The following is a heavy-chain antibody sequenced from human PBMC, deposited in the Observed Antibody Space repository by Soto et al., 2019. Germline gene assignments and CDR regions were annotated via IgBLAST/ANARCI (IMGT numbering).Heavy chain of an antibody. CDR1: GGTFSSYA. CDR2: IIPIFGTA. Sequence: QVQLVQSGAEVKKPGSSVKVSCKASGGTFSSYAISWVRQAPGQGLEWMGGIIPIFGTANYAQKFQGRVTSTADKSTRTAYMERSSRRSQEKAVYYCQRPPRDYYDSSGQPAWFEPWGQGTLVNVSS. CDR3: QRPPRDYYDSSGQPAWFEP. D-gene: IGHD3-22*01. V-gene: IGHV1-69*14. J-gene: IGHJ5*02.